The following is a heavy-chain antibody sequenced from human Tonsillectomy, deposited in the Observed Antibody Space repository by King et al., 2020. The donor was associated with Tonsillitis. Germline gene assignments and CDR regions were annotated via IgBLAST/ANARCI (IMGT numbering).Heavy chain of an antibody. CDR1: GFTFSPYS. CDR3: ARGGDTATTYYDN. Sequence: VQLVESGGGLVKPGGSLRLSCAASGFTFSPYSMYWVRQAPGKGLEWVSSISSDSNYIYYADSVKGRFTISRDNAGDSLYLQMNSLRAEDTAVYYCARGGDTATTYYDNWGQGTLVTVSS. CDR2: ISSDSNYI. D-gene: IGHD4-17*01. J-gene: IGHJ4*02. V-gene: IGHV3-21*01.